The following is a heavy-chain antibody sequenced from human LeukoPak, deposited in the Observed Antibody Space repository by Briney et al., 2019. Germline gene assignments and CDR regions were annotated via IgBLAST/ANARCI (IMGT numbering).Heavy chain of an antibody. CDR2: IYSSGGT. D-gene: IGHD6-13*01. Sequence: NPSETLSLTCTVSGGSISSYYWSWIRQPTGKGLEWLGRIYSSGGTDYNPSLKSRVTMSVDTSKNQFSLNLRSVTAADTAVYYCARGIAAASERAFDIWGQGTMVTVSS. J-gene: IGHJ3*02. CDR1: GGSISSYY. V-gene: IGHV4-4*07. CDR3: ARGIAAASERAFDI.